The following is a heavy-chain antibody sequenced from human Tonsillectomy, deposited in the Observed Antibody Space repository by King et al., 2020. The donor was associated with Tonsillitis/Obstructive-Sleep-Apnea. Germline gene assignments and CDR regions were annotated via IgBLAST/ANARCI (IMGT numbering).Heavy chain of an antibody. Sequence: QVQLQQWGAGLLKPSETLSLTCAVYGGSFSGYYWSWIRQPPGKGLEWIGEINHSGSTNYNPSLKSRVTMSVDTSKNQFSPKLNSVTAADTAVYYCARGLEAAAGTGALDYCGQGTLFTASS. V-gene: IGHV4-34*01. J-gene: IGHJ4*02. D-gene: IGHD6-13*01. CDR2: INHSGST. CDR3: ARGLEAAAGTGALDY. CDR1: GGSFSGYY.